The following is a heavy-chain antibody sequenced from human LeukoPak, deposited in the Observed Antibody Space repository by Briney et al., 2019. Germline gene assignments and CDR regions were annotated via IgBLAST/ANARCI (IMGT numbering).Heavy chain of an antibody. CDR2: ISSSGSTI. CDR3: AREAEVAGTFDY. Sequence: TGGSLRLSCAASGFTFSSYEMNWVRQAPGKGLEWVSYISSSGSTIYYADSVKGRFTISRDNAKNSLYLQMNSLRAEDTAVYYCAREAEVAGTFDYWGQGTLSPSPQ. V-gene: IGHV3-48*03. J-gene: IGHJ4*02. CDR1: GFTFSSYE. D-gene: IGHD6-19*01.